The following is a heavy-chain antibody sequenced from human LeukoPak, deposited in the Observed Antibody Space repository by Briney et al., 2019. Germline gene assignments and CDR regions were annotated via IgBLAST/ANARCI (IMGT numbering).Heavy chain of an antibody. CDR2: IQDDGATT. CDR3: ATQSITLVVVISPFDY. D-gene: IGHD3-22*01. Sequence: GGSLRLSCAASGLTFSNFPMHWVRQAPGKGLEWVALIQDDGATTSYVDYVRGRFTISRDNSKSTVYLQMNSLKPDDTAVYYCATQSITLVVVISPFDYWGQGTLVTVSS. J-gene: IGHJ4*02. CDR1: GLTFSNFP. V-gene: IGHV3-30*02.